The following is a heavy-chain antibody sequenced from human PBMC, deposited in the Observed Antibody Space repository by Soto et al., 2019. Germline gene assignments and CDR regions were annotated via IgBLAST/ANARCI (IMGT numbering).Heavy chain of an antibody. CDR2: INPNNGDT. CDR1: GYTFTGYY. J-gene: IGHJ6*02. Sequence: ASVKVSCKASGYTFTGYYIHWVRQAPGQGLEWMGWINPNNGDTNYAQKLQGRVTMTTDTSTSTAYMELSRLRSDDTAVYYCARAYFQIEAANCKMDVWGQGTTVTVSS. V-gene: IGHV1-2*02. CDR3: ARAYFQIEAANCKMDV. D-gene: IGHD3-9*01.